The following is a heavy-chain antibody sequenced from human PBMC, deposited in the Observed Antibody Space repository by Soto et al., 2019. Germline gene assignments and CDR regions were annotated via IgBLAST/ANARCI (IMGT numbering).Heavy chain of an antibody. CDR3: ARGDDYEANAFDY. Sequence: SQTLSLTCAISGDSVSSNSAAWNLIRQSPSRGLEWLGRTYYRSKWYNDYAVSVKSRITISRDNSKNTLDLQMNSLRAEDTAVYYCARGDDYEANAFDYWGPGTLVTVSS. CDR1: GDSVSSNSAA. J-gene: IGHJ4*02. D-gene: IGHD3-22*01. CDR2: TYYRSKWYN. V-gene: IGHV6-1*01.